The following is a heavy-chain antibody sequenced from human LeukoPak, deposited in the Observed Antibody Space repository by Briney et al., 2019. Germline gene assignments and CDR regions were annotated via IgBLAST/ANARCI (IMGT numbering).Heavy chain of an antibody. D-gene: IGHD5-18*01. V-gene: IGHV4-61*02. CDR3: ARDKRSGYSYGPEDI. CDR1: GGSISSGSYY. CDR2: IFTSGSP. Sequence: SQTLSLTCTVSGGSISSGSYYWSWIRQPAGKGLEWIGRIFTSGSPNYNPSLKSRVTISVDTSKNQFSLKLSSVTAADTAVYYCARDKRSGYSYGPEDIWGQGTMVTVSS. J-gene: IGHJ3*02.